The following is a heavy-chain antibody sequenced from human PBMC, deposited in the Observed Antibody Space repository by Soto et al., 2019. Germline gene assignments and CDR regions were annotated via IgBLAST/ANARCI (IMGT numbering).Heavy chain of an antibody. Sequence: SETLSLTCAVYGGSFSGYYWSWIRQPPGKGLEWIGYIYYSGSTNYNPSLRSRATISLDRSKTQFSLKLSSVTAADTAVYYCTRTETGYAFDYWGQGTLVTV. CDR1: GGSFSGYY. D-gene: IGHD5-12*01. CDR2: IYYSGST. J-gene: IGHJ4*02. V-gene: IGHV4-34*11. CDR3: TRTETGYAFDY.